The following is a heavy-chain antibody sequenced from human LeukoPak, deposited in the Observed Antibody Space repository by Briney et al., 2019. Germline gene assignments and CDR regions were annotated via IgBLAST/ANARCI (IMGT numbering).Heavy chain of an antibody. CDR1: GGTFSSYA. D-gene: IGHD3-22*01. V-gene: IGHV1-69*06. CDR3: ASGPYYYDSSGYYYYFDY. Sequence: ASVKVSCKASGGTFSSYAISWVRQAPGQGLEWMGGIIPIFGTANYAQKFQGRVTITADKSTSTAYMELSSLRSEDTAVYYCASGPYYYDSSGYYYYFDYWGQGTLVTVSS. J-gene: IGHJ4*02. CDR2: IIPIFGTA.